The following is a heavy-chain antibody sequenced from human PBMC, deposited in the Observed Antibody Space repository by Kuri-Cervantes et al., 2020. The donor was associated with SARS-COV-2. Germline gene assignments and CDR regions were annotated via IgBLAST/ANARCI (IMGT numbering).Heavy chain of an antibody. Sequence: GSLRLSCTASGFIFSDYYMTWIRQAPGKGLEWVSNIGPSGTTKYYADSVEGQFTISRDNAKNSVYLQMNSLRAEDTAVYYCARDLRLGNSLDYWGQGTLVTVSS. CDR3: ARDLRLGNSLDY. CDR1: GFIFSDYY. J-gene: IGHJ4*02. CDR2: IGPSGTTK. D-gene: IGHD7-27*01. V-gene: IGHV3-11*04.